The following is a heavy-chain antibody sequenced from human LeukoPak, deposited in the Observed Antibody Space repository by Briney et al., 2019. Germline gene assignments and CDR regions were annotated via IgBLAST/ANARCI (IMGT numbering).Heavy chain of an antibody. CDR1: GGSISSSSYY. J-gene: IGHJ4*02. D-gene: IGHD3-3*01. V-gene: IGHV4-39*01. CDR2: IYYSGST. Sequence: SETLSLTCTVSGGSISSSSYYWGWIRQPPGKGLEWIGSIYYSGSTYYNPSLKSRVTISVDTSKNQFSLKLSSVTAADTAVYYCARRNYDQGGFYWGPGTLVTVSS. CDR3: ARRNYDQGGFY.